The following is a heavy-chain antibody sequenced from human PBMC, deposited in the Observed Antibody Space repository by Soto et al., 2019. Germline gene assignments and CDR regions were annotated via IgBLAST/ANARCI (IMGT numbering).Heavy chain of an antibody. J-gene: IGHJ3*02. V-gene: IGHV5-51*01. CDR3: ARRMYSSSSKGEDAFDI. D-gene: IGHD6-13*01. Sequence: GESLKISCKGVGYSFSDYWIAWVRQIPGKSLEWMGIIYPGDSDTRYSPSFQGQVTISADKSISTAYLQWSTLKASDTAMYYCARRMYSSSSKGEDAFDIWGQGTMVTVSS. CDR1: GYSFSDYW. CDR2: IYPGDSDT.